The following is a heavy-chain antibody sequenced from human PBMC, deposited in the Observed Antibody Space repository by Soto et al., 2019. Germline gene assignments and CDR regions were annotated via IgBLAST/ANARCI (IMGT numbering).Heavy chain of an antibody. Sequence: GGSLRLSCAASGFIFSSYGMHWVRQAPGKGLEWVAVIWYDENNKYYADSVKGQFTISRDNSKNTLYLQMNSLRAEDTAVYYCARGSGYYPGYWGQGTLVTVSS. V-gene: IGHV3-33*01. CDR1: GFIFSSYG. D-gene: IGHD3-22*01. CDR2: IWYDENNK. J-gene: IGHJ4*02. CDR3: ARGSGYYPGY.